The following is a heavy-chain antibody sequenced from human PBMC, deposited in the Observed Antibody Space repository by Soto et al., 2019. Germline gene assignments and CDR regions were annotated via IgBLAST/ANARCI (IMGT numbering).Heavy chain of an antibody. CDR2: INQGGSVK. D-gene: IGHD1-1*01. V-gene: IGHV3-7*03. Sequence: PGGSLRLSCEASGFALSPYWMSWVRQAPGNGLEWVASINQGGSVKHYVDSVRGRFTISRDNAKNSLFLQMNSLSAEDTAVYFCARLTEAVTTFVYWGQGTPVTVYS. J-gene: IGHJ4*02. CDR3: ARLTEAVTTFVY. CDR1: GFALSPYW.